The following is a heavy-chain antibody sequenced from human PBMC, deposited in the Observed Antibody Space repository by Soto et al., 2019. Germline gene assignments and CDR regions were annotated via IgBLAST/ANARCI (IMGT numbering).Heavy chain of an antibody. CDR3: AKRLWFGVPTPPNDY. J-gene: IGHJ4*02. D-gene: IGHD5-18*01. V-gene: IGHV3-13*01. CDR1: GFTFSSYD. CDR2: IGTAGDT. Sequence: GGSLRLSCAASGFTFSSYDMHWVRQATGKGLEWVSAIGTAGDTYYPGSVKGRFTISRENAKNSLYLQMNSLRAGDTAVYYCAKRLWFGVPTPPNDYWGQGTMVTVSS.